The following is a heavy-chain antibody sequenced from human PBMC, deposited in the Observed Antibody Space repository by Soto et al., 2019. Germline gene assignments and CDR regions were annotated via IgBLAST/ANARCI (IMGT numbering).Heavy chain of an antibody. J-gene: IGHJ6*02. CDR2: IWYDGSNK. CDR3: ARSRAGAYGMDV. Sequence: PGGSLRLSCAASGFTFSSYGMHWVRQAPGKGLEWVAVIWYDGSNKYYADSVKGRFTISRDNSKNTLYLQMNSLRAEDTAVYYCARSRAGAYGMDVWGQGTTVTVS. V-gene: IGHV3-33*01. CDR1: GFTFSSYG.